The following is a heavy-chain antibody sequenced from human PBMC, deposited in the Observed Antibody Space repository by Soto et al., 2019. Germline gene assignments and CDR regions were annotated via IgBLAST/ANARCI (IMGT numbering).Heavy chain of an antibody. J-gene: IGHJ6*02. CDR3: ARDLRSAAYYYDSSGYSYYYYYYGMDV. CDR1: GFTFSSYA. V-gene: IGHV3-30-3*01. CDR2: ISYDGSNK. Sequence: QVQLVESGGGVVQPGRSLRLSCAASGFTFSSYAMHWVRQAPGKGLEWVAVISYDGSNKYYADSVKGRFTISRDNSKNTLYLQMNSLRAEDTAVYYCARDLRSAAYYYDSSGYSYYYYYYGMDVWGQGTTVTVSS. D-gene: IGHD3-22*01.